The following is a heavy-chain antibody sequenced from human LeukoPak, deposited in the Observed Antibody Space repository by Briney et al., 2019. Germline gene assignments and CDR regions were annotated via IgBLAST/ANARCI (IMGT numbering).Heavy chain of an antibody. CDR1: GYSFTNYW. Sequence: GESLKISCKGSGYSFTNYWIGWVRQMHGKGMEWIGIIYPGDSDTRYIPSFQGQVTISADKSINTAYLQWSSLKASDTAIYYCARSASRYFDWFDYWGQGTLVTVSS. D-gene: IGHD3-9*01. CDR2: IYPGDSDT. CDR3: ARSASRYFDWFDY. V-gene: IGHV5-51*01. J-gene: IGHJ4*02.